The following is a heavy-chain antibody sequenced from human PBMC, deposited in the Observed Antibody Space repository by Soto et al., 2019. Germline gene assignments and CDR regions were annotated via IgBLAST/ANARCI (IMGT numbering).Heavy chain of an antibody. CDR2: IYYSGST. Sequence: SETLSLTCTVSGGSISSSSYYWGWIRQPPGKGLEWIGSIYYSGSTYYNPSLKSRVTISVDTSKNQFSLKLSSVTAADTAVYYCARRSFPYYYGSGSYYHSFDYWGKGTLVTVYS. CDR3: ARRSFPYYYGSGSYYHSFDY. CDR1: GGSISSSSYY. D-gene: IGHD3-10*01. J-gene: IGHJ4*02. V-gene: IGHV4-39*01.